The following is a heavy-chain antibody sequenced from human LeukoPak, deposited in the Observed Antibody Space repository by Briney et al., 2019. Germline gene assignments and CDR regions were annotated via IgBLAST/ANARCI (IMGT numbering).Heavy chain of an antibody. CDR1: GYSFTSYW. J-gene: IGHJ4*02. Sequence: GESLKISGKGSGYSFTSYWIGWVRQMPGKGLEWMGIIYPGDSDTRYSPSFQGQVTISADKSISTAYLQWSSLKASDTAMYYCARWGFSSGYYASFFDYWGQGTLVTVSS. CDR2: IYPGDSDT. CDR3: ARWGFSSGYYASFFDY. V-gene: IGHV5-51*01. D-gene: IGHD3-22*01.